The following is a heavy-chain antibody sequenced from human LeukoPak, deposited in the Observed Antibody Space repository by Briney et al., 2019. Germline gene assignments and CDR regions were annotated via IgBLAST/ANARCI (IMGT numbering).Heavy chain of an antibody. Sequence: SETLSLTCAVSDYSISSGYYWGWIRQPPGKGLEWIGSIYHSGSTYYNPSLKSRVTISVDTSKNQFSLKLSSVTAADTAVYYCARHDLSSSSGDFDYWGQGTLVTVSS. J-gene: IGHJ4*02. CDR3: ARHDLSSSSGDFDY. CDR1: DYSISSGYY. D-gene: IGHD6-6*01. CDR2: IYHSGST. V-gene: IGHV4-38-2*01.